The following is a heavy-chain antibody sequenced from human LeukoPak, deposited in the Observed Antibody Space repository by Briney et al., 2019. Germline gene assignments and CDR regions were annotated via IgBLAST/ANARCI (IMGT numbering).Heavy chain of an antibody. CDR2: INPNSGGT. Sequence: ASVKVSCKASVYTSTGYYMHWVRQAPGQGLEWMGWINPNSGGTNYAQKFQGRVTMTRDTSISTAYMELSRLRSDDTAVYYCARPTYYGSRGNAFDIWGQGTMVTVSS. CDR1: VYTSTGYY. D-gene: IGHD3-10*01. J-gene: IGHJ3*02. V-gene: IGHV1-2*02. CDR3: ARPTYYGSRGNAFDI.